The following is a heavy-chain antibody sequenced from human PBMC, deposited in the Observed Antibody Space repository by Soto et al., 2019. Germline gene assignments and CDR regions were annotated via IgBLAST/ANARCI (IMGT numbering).Heavy chain of an antibody. Sequence: GESLKISCAASGFTFSSYSMNWVRQAPGKGLEWVSSISSSSSYIYYADSVKGRFTISRDNAKNSLYLQMNSLRAEDTAVYYCARDRGWGSYYYFAYWGQGSLVTFSS. J-gene: IGHJ4*02. D-gene: IGHD1-26*01. V-gene: IGHV3-21*01. CDR2: ISSSSSYI. CDR1: GFTFSSYS. CDR3: ARDRGWGSYYYFAY.